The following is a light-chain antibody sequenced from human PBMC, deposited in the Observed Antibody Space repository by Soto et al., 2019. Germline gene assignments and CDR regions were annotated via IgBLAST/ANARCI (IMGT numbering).Light chain of an antibody. CDR3: QQLDDLPLT. CDR1: HDIKKY. V-gene: IGKV1-33*01. CDR2: DVS. J-gene: IGKJ4*01. Sequence: DLQMTQSPSPLSASVGASVTITCQASHDIKKYLNWYQKKAHKVPKILIHDVSTLATGVPSRFTGSGSGTDFNLTINRLQPEDVATYYCQQLDDLPLTFGGGTRLEIK.